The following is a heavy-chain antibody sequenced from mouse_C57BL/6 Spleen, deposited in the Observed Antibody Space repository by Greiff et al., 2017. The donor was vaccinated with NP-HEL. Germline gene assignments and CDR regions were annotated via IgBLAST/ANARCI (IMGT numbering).Heavy chain of an antibody. J-gene: IGHJ2*01. D-gene: IGHD2-4*01. CDR1: GYTFTSYW. Sequence: VQLQQSGAELVRPGSSVKLSCKASGYTFTSYWMDWVKQRPGQGLEWIGNIYPSDSETHYNQKFKDKATLTVDKSSSTAYMQLSSLTSEDSAVYYCARGGLRRYFDYWGQGTTLTVSS. V-gene: IGHV1-61*01. CDR2: IYPSDSET. CDR3: ARGGLRRYFDY.